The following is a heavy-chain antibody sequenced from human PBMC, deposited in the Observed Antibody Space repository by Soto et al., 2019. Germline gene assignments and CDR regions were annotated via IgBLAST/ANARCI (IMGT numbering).Heavy chain of an antibody. J-gene: IGHJ3*02. CDR2: ITASADTT. CDR1: AFTFRSYA. D-gene: IGHD2-2*01. V-gene: IGHV3-23*01. CDR3: AKGRPLRDCTSTSCRGAFAI. Sequence: EEQLLESGGGLVRPGGSLRLSCAASAFTFRSYAMSWVRQAPGKGLEWVSAITASADTTYYADSVKGRFTISRDNSKNALYLRMNSLRDKATAVYYCAKGRPLRDCTSTSCRGAFAIWGQGKMVTVS.